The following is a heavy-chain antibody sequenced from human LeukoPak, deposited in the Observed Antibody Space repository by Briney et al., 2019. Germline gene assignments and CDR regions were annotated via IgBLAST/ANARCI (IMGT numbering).Heavy chain of an antibody. CDR2: INPNNGGT. J-gene: IGHJ5*02. CDR1: GYTFTSYA. Sequence: ASVKVSCKASGYTFTSYAMHWVRQAPGQGLEWMGWINPNNGGTNYAQKFQGWVTMTRDTSISTAYMELSRLRSDDTAVYYCARAYYYDSSGYYPWGQGTLVTVSS. V-gene: IGHV1-2*04. D-gene: IGHD3-22*01. CDR3: ARAYYYDSSGYYP.